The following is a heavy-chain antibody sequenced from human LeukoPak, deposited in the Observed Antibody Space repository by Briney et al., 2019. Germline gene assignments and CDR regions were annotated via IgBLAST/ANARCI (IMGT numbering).Heavy chain of an antibody. D-gene: IGHD3-22*01. J-gene: IGHJ4*02. CDR3: ARDTYYYDSSGYYKFDY. Sequence: PSETLSLTCTVSGYSIISGYYWGWIRQPPGKGLEWIGSIYHSGRTYYNPSLKSRVTISVDTSKNQFSLKLSSVTAADTAVYYCARDTYYYDSSGYYKFDYWGQGTLVTVSS. CDR2: IYHSGRT. CDR1: GYSIISGYY. V-gene: IGHV4-38-2*02.